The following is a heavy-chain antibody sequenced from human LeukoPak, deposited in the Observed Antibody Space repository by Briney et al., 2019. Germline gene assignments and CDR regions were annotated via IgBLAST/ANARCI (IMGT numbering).Heavy chain of an antibody. Sequence: SVKVSCKASGGTFSNYAISWVRQAPGQGLEWMGRIIPILGIANYAQKFQGRVTITADKSTSTAYMELSSLRSEDTAVYYCASYTIFGVVKPSGYFDYWGQGTLVTVSS. V-gene: IGHV1-69*04. D-gene: IGHD3-3*01. CDR1: GGTFSNYA. CDR2: IIPILGIA. J-gene: IGHJ4*02. CDR3: ASYTIFGVVKPSGYFDY.